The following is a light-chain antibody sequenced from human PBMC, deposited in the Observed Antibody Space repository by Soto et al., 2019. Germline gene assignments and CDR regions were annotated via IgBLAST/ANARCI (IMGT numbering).Light chain of an antibody. Sequence: DIQMTQSPSSLSASVGDRVTITCRASQGIRSYLTWYQQKLGKVPKLLISAASTLRSGVPSRFSGSGSGTYFTLTISSLQPEDVANYYCQKYSSVITFCQGTRLEIK. V-gene: IGKV1-27*01. J-gene: IGKJ5*01. CDR2: AAS. CDR1: QGIRSY. CDR3: QKYSSVIT.